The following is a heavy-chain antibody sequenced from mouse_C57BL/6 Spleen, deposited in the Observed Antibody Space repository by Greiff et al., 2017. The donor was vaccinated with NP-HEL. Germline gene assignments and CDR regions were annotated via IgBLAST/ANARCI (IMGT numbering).Heavy chain of an antibody. V-gene: IGHV1-4*01. CDR2: INPSSGYT. CDR1: GYTFTSYT. Sequence: VKLMESGAELARPGASVKMSCKASGYTFTSYTMHWVKQRPGQGLEWIGYINPSSGYTKYNQKFKDKATLTADKSSSTAYMQLSSLTSEDSAVYYCARSYYSNYEDYYAMDYWGQGTSVTVSS. J-gene: IGHJ4*01. D-gene: IGHD2-5*01. CDR3: ARSYYSNYEDYYAMDY.